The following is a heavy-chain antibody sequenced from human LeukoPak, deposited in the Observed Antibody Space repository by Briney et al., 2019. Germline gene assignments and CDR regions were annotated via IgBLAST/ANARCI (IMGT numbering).Heavy chain of an antibody. Sequence: QPGGSLRLSCAASGFPLSSYWMHWVRQAPGKGLVWVSRINGDGSSTTYADSVKGRFTISRDNAKNSLYLQMNSLRAEDTAVYYCARAEYISSPPTYYFDYWGQGTLVTVSS. D-gene: IGHD6-13*01. CDR1: GFPLSSYW. CDR3: ARAEYISSPPTYYFDY. V-gene: IGHV3-74*03. J-gene: IGHJ4*02. CDR2: INGDGSST.